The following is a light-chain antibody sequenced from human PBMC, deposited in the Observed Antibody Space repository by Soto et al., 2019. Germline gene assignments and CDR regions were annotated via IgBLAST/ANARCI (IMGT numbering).Light chain of an antibody. J-gene: IGLJ2*01. CDR1: SSDVGGYNY. CDR3: SSYAGSNSVL. CDR2: EVT. V-gene: IGLV2-8*01. Sequence: QSVLTQPPSASGSPGQSVTISCTGMSSDVGGYNYVSWYQQHPGKAPKLMIYEVTKRPSGVPDRFSGSKSGNTASLTVSGLQAEDEADYYCSSYAGSNSVLFGGGTKVTVL.